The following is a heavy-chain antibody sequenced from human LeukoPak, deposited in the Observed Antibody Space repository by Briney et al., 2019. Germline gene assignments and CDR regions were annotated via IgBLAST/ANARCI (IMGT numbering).Heavy chain of an antibody. D-gene: IGHD3-22*01. V-gene: IGHV1-69*01. Sequence: SVKVSCKASGGTFSSYAISWVRQAPGQGLAWMAGIIPIFGTANYAQKFQGRVTITADESTSTAYMELSSLRSEDTAVYYCARSPGGYYDSSVDFDYWGQGTLVTVSS. CDR3: ARSPGGYYDSSVDFDY. J-gene: IGHJ4*02. CDR2: IIPIFGTA. CDR1: GGTFSSYA.